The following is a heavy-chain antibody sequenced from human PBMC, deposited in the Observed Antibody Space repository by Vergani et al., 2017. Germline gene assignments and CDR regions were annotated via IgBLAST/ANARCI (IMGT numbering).Heavy chain of an antibody. J-gene: IGHJ4*02. D-gene: IGHD3-10*01. CDR1: GFTFSSYW. Sequence: EVQLVESGGGLVQPGGSLRLSCAASGFTFSSYWMSWVRPAPGKGLEWVANIKQDGSEKYYVDSVKGRFTISRDNAKNSLYLQMNSLRAEDTAVYYCARTQRGYGSGSMQWGQGTLVTVSS. V-gene: IGHV3-7*03. CDR2: IKQDGSEK. CDR3: ARTQRGYGSGSMQ.